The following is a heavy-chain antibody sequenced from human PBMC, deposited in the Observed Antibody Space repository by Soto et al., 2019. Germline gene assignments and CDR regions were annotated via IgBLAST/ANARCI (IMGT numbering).Heavy chain of an antibody. J-gene: IGHJ4*02. V-gene: IGHV1-18*01. CDR2: INVYNGNT. Sequence: QVQVVQSGAEVKKPGASVNVSCKTSGYTFTNFGVNWVRQAPGQGLEWMGWINVYNGNTNYAQQIKGRVIMTTDTSTSTAYMELKSLRSDDTAIYYCARGPDPTYSDYWGQGTLVTVSS. CDR3: ARGPDPTYSDY. CDR1: GYTFTNFG.